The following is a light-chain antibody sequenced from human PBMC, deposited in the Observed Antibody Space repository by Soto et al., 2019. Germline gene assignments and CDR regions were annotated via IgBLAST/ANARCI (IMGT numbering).Light chain of an antibody. J-gene: IGKJ2*01. CDR2: LGS. V-gene: IGKV2-28*01. CDR1: QSLLHSNGYNY. Sequence: EIVMTQSPLSLPVTPGEPASISCRSSQSLLHSNGYNYLDWYLQKPGQSPQLLIYLGSNRASGVSDRFRGSGSGTYCTLKISRVEAEDVGVYDCMQALQFPYTFGQGTKLEIK. CDR3: MQALQFPYT.